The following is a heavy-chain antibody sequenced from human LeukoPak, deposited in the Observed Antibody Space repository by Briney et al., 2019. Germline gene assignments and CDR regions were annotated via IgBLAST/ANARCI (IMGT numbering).Heavy chain of an antibody. D-gene: IGHD3-22*01. Sequence: GGSLRLSCAASGFTVSSNYMSWVRQAPGKGLEWVSVIYSGGSTYYADSVKGRFIISRDNSKNTVYLQMNSLRAEDTAVYFCARAYYYDSSDVFDPRGQGTLVTVSP. CDR3: ARAYYYDSSDVFDP. CDR2: IYSGGST. CDR1: GFTVSSNY. J-gene: IGHJ5*02. V-gene: IGHV3-66*01.